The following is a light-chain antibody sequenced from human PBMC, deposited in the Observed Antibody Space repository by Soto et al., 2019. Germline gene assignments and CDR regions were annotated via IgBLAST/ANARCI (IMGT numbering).Light chain of an antibody. Sequence: GDRVTITCRASQDIRNDLDWCQQKPGKAHQRLIYDASSLHNGVPSRFSGSGSGTEFTLTITSLQPEDFATYYCLHRNTYPWTFGQGTKVEI. J-gene: IGKJ1*01. CDR1: QDIRND. CDR2: DAS. CDR3: LHRNTYPWT. V-gene: IGKV1-17*01.